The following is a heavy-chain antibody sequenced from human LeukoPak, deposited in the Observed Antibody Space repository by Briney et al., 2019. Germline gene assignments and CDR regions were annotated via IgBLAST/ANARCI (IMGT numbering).Heavy chain of an antibody. D-gene: IGHD2-21*02. CDR1: GYTFTSYG. V-gene: IGHV1-18*01. CDR2: ISAYSGNA. Sequence: GASVKVSCKASGYTFTSYGISWVRQAPGQGLEWMGWISAYSGNAKYAQTFQDRVTMTTDTSTSTAYMELRSLRSEDTAVYYCARSEKAYCGGVCGNYHMDVWGKGTTVTVSS. CDR3: ARSEKAYCGGVCGNYHMDV. J-gene: IGHJ6*03.